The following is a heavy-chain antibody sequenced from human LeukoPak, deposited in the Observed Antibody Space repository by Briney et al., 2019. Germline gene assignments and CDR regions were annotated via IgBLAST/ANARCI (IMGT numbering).Heavy chain of an antibody. D-gene: IGHD6-19*01. V-gene: IGHV3-11*05. J-gene: IGHJ4*02. CDR2: ISSSGDYT. Sequence: GGSLRLSCAASGFTFCDHYMSWIRQAPGRGPERVACISSSGDYTDYADSMKGRFTISRDNAKRSLYLQMNSLRAEDTAIYYCAKDKGNSDWYFDFWGQGTLVTVSS. CDR1: GFTFCDHY. CDR3: AKDKGNSDWYFDF.